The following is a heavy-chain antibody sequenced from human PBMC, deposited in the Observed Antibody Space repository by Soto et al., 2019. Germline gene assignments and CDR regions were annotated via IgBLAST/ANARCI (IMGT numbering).Heavy chain of an antibody. V-gene: IGHV5-10-1*01. D-gene: IGHD6-13*01. CDR3: ATPLGDAAGGAFDI. J-gene: IGHJ3*02. CDR2: IDPSDSYT. CDR1: GYSFTSYW. Sequence: HGESLKISCKGSGYSFTSYWISWVRQMPGKGLEWMGRIDPSDSYTNYSPPFQGHVTISADKSISTAYLQWSSLKASDTAMYYCATPLGDAAGGAFDIWGQGTMVTVSS.